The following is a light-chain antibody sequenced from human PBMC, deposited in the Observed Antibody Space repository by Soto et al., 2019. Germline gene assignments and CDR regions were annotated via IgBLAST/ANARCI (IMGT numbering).Light chain of an antibody. CDR1: QSLLHSDGYTY. V-gene: IGKV2-28*01. CDR3: MQAIQTPIT. Sequence: DLVMTQSPLSLPVTPGEPASISCRSSQSLLHSDGYTYLDWYLQRPGQSPQLLIYLGSNRASGVPDTFSSSGSGTDFTLRISRVEAEDVGIYYCMQAIQTPITFGQGTRLEIK. CDR2: LGS. J-gene: IGKJ5*01.